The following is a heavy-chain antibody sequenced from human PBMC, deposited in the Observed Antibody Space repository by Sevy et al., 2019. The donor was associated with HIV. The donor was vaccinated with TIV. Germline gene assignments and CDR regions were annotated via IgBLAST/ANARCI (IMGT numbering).Heavy chain of an antibody. V-gene: IGHV3-72*01. J-gene: IGHJ6*03. Sequence: GGSLRLSCAASGFAFSDHYVDWVRQAPGKGLEWVGRIRNRPNRYTTEYTASGEGRFTISRDDSRRSLYLQMNSLKTEDSAVYYWVGGPNCGVCGGHQISPYCLDVWGKGATVTVSS. D-gene: IGHD2-21*01. CDR1: GFAFSDHY. CDR3: VGGPNCGVCGGHQISPYCLDV. CDR2: IRNRPNRYTT.